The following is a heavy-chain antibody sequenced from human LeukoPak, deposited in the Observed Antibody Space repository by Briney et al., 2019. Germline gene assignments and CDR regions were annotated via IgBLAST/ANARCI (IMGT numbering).Heavy chain of an antibody. CDR3: TRVRNSNNWWGAFDI. J-gene: IGHJ3*02. D-gene: IGHD1-1*01. CDR1: GYTFDTSS. Sequence: ASVTVSCTAFGYTFDTSSISWVRQAPGQRLEWMGWISPNNGNTHYAQGVQGRVTMTTDTSRSTAYMELRSLRSDDTAVYYCTRVRNSNNWWGAFDIWGQGTMVTVSS. V-gene: IGHV1-18*01. CDR2: ISPNNGNT.